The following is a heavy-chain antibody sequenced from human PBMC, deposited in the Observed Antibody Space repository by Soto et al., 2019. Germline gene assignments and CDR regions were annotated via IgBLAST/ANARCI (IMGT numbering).Heavy chain of an antibody. CDR3: ARMGVYYDFWSGYHGLDY. J-gene: IGHJ4*02. D-gene: IGHD3-3*01. V-gene: IGHV3-23*01. Sequence: GGSLRLSCAASGFTFSSYAMSWVRQAPGKGLEWVSAISGSGGSTYYADSVKGRFTISRDNSKNTLYLQMNSLRAEDTAVYYCARMGVYYDFWSGYHGLDYWGQGTLVTVSS. CDR2: ISGSGGST. CDR1: GFTFSSYA.